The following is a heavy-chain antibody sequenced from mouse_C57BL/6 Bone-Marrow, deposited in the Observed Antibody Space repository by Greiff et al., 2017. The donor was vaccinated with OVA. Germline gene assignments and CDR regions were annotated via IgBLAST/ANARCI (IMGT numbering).Heavy chain of an antibody. CDR1: GIDFSRYW. CDR3: AIDSSGYGAWFAY. CDR2: INPDSSTI. D-gene: IGHD3-2*02. Sequence: EVKLMESGGGLVQPGGSLKLSCAASGIDFSRYWMSWVRRAPGKGLEWIGEINPDSSTINYAPSLKDKFIISRDNAKNTLYLQMSKVRSEDTALYYCAIDSSGYGAWFAYWGQGTLVTVSA. J-gene: IGHJ3*01. V-gene: IGHV4-1*01.